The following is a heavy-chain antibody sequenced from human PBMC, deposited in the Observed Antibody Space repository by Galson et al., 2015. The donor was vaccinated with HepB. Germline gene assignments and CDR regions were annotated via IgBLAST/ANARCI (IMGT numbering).Heavy chain of an antibody. CDR1: GFTFDDYA. Sequence: SLRLSCAASGFTFDDYAMHWVRQAPGKGLEWVSLISWDVDTTYYADSVKGRFIISRDNSKNSLYLQMNSLRAEDTALYYCAKSMVGANYGMDVWGQGTTVTVSS. J-gene: IGHJ6*02. D-gene: IGHD1-26*01. CDR3: AKSMVGANYGMDV. V-gene: IGHV3-43D*04. CDR2: ISWDVDTT.